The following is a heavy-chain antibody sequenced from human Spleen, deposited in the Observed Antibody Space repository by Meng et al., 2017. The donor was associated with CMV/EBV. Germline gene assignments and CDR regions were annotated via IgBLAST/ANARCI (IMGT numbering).Heavy chain of an antibody. J-gene: IGHJ4*02. Sequence: ASVKVSCKASGYTFTSYYMHWVRQAPGQGLEWMGIINPSGGSTSYAQKFQGRVTMTRDTSTSTVYMELSSLRSEDTAVHYCAQSYSATLIDYWGQGTLVTVSS. D-gene: IGHD3-10*01. CDR1: GYTFTSYY. CDR2: INPSGGST. V-gene: IGHV1-46*01. CDR3: AQSYSATLIDY.